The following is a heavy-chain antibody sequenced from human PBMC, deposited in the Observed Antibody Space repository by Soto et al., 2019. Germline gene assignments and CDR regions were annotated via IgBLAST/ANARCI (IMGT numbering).Heavy chain of an antibody. CDR2: ISWNSADI. CDR3: AKGAPDCYNLDFFDS. D-gene: IGHD2-21*01. V-gene: IGHV3-9*01. CDR1: GFTFDDYS. Sequence: EVQLVESGGGLVQPGRSLRLSCEASGFTFDDYSIHWVRQAPGKGLEWVSVISWNSADIGYADSVKGRFTTARDNTKKSLYLQMNSLRGEDTAFYYCAKGAPDCYNLDFFDSWGHGTLVIVSS. J-gene: IGHJ4*01.